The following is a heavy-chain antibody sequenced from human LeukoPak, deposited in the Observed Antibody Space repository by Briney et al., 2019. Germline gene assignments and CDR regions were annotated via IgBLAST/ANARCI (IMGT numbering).Heavy chain of an antibody. CDR3: ARVPHYYDSSGWGWFDP. D-gene: IGHD3-22*01. CDR1: GFTFSSYS. CDR2: ISSSSTI. V-gene: IGHV3-48*04. Sequence: PGGSLRLSCAASGFTFSSYSMNWVRQAPGKGLEWVSYISSSSTIYYADSVKGRFTISRDNAKNSLYLQMNSLRAEDTAVYYCARVPHYYDSSGWGWFDPWGQGTLVTVSS. J-gene: IGHJ5*02.